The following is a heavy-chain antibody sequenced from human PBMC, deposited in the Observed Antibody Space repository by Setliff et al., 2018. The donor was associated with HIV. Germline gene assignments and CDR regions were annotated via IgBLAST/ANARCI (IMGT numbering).Heavy chain of an antibody. J-gene: IGHJ5*02. V-gene: IGHV4-39*07. CDR2: IYHSGTI. CDR3: ARGLWFGGSYWFDP. Sequence: LSLTCTVSGGPVTSSSYFWGWVRQPPGKGLEWIGSIYHSGTIYYSPSLKSRVTMSVDTSKNQFSLKLSSVTAADTAVYYCARGLWFGGSYWFDPWGQGTLVTVSS. CDR1: GGPVTSSSYF. D-gene: IGHD3-10*01.